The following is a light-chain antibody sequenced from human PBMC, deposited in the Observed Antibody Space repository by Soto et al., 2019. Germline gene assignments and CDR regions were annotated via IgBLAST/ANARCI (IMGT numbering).Light chain of an antibody. CDR2: DAY. J-gene: IGKJ5*01. CDR1: QSFRGL. CDR3: QQRHMWPIT. Sequence: EVVLTQSPVTLSLSPGERATLSCRASQSFRGLLAWYQQKPGQAPRLLIYDAYNRATGIPPRFSGSGSGTDFTLTISSLEPEDSAVYYCQQRHMWPITFGQGTRREIK. V-gene: IGKV3-11*01.